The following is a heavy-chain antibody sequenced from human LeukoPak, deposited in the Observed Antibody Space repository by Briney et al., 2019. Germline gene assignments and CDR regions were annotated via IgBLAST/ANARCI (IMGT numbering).Heavy chain of an antibody. D-gene: IGHD3-16*01. CDR2: IDSDGSST. J-gene: IGHJ5*02. CDR1: GFNSSNYW. V-gene: IGHV3-74*01. Sequence: PGGSLRLSCAASGFNSSNYWMHWVCQGPGKGLVWVSRIDSDGSSTNYADSVKGRFTISRDSAKNTLYLQMNSLRAEDTAVYYCARGGGSYGWFDPWGQGTLVTVSS. CDR3: ARGGGSYGWFDP.